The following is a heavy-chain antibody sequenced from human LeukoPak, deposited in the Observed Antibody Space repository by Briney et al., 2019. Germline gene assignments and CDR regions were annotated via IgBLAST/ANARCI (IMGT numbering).Heavy chain of an antibody. CDR1: GDSVSSNSAA. J-gene: IGHJ4*02. D-gene: IGHD6-19*01. V-gene: IGHV6-1*01. CDR2: TRYRSKWYN. CDR3: ARITSGSGYYFDY. Sequence: SHTLSLTCAISGDSVSSNSAAWHWIRQSPSRGLEWLGRTRYRSKWYNDYAVSVKSRITISPDTSKNQFSLQLNSVTPEDTAVYYCARITSGSGYYFDYWGQGTLVTVSS.